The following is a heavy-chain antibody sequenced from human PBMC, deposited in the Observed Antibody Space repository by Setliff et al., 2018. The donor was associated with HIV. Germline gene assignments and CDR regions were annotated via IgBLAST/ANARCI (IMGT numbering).Heavy chain of an antibody. D-gene: IGHD3-3*01. V-gene: IGHV1-2*02. CDR3: ARGTDFWSGSSNFDY. Sequence: ASVKVSCKAYGYTFTAYYMHWVRQAPGQGLEWMGWINPNSGGTNYAQKFRGRVTMTRDTSINTAHMYLSSLRSDDTAIYFCARGTDFWSGSSNFDYWGQGTQVTFSS. CDR1: GYTFTAYY. CDR2: INPNSGGT. J-gene: IGHJ4*02.